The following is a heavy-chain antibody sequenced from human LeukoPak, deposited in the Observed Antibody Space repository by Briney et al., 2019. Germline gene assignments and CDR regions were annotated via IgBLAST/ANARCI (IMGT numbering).Heavy chain of an antibody. J-gene: IGHJ5*02. CDR1: GGSISSSSYY. V-gene: IGHV4-39*07. CDR3: ARDFGDSSSWYIFPINWFDP. CDR2: IYHSGST. Sequence: PSETLSLTCTVSGGSISSSSYYWGWIRQPPGKGLEWIGSIYHSGSTYYNPSLKSRVTIPVDTSKNQFSLKLSSVTAADTAVYYCARDFGDSSSWYIFPINWFDPWGQGTLVTVSS. D-gene: IGHD6-13*01.